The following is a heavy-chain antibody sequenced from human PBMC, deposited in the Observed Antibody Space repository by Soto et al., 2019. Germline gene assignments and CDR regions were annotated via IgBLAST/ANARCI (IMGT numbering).Heavy chain of an antibody. CDR2: IYHSGST. CDR3: ARDSSMAYYYDSSGYYDY. D-gene: IGHD3-22*01. CDR1: GGSISSSNW. J-gene: IGHJ4*02. Sequence: SETLSLTCAVSGGSISSSNWWSWVRQPPGKGLEWIGEIYHSGSTNYNPSLKSRVTISVGKSKNQFSLKLSSVTAADTAVYYCARDSSMAYYYDSSGYYDYWGQGTLVTVSS. V-gene: IGHV4-4*02.